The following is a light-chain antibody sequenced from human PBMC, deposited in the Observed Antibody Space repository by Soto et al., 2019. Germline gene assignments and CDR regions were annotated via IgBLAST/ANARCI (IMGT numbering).Light chain of an antibody. CDR1: RSVSSSY. CDR3: QQYASSRT. CDR2: DAS. Sequence: EIVLTQSPATLSLSPGERATLSCGASRSVSSSYLAWYQQKPGLAPRLLIFDASSRATGIPDRFSGSGSGTDFTLTISRLEPEDFAVYYCQQYASSRTFGQGTKVEIK. J-gene: IGKJ1*01. V-gene: IGKV3D-20*01.